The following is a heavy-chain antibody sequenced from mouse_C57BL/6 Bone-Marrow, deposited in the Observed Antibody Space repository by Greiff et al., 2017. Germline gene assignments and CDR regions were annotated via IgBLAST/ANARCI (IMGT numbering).Heavy chain of an antibody. Sequence: QVQLQQPGAELVKPGASVKLSCKASGYTFTSYWMHWVKQRPGQGLEWIGMIHPNSGSTNYNEKFKSKATLTVDKSSSTAYMQLSSLTSADTAVYYCARADVYYSKGAGFAYWGQGTLVTVSA. D-gene: IGHD2-5*01. CDR1: GYTFTSYW. CDR3: ARADVYYSKGAGFAY. J-gene: IGHJ3*01. CDR2: IHPNSGST. V-gene: IGHV1-64*01.